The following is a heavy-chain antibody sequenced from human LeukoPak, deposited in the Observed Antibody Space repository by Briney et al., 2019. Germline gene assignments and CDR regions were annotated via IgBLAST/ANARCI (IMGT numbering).Heavy chain of an antibody. CDR2: IYPGDSDT. Sequence: GESLKISCKGSGYSFTSYWIGWVRQMPGKGLEWMGIIYPGDSDTRYSPSFQGQVTISADKSISTAYLQWSSLKASDTAMYYCARRGIANGYYYYYYLDVWGKGTTVTVSS. CDR1: GYSFTSYW. D-gene: IGHD2-21*01. J-gene: IGHJ6*03. V-gene: IGHV5-51*01. CDR3: ARRGIANGYYYYYYLDV.